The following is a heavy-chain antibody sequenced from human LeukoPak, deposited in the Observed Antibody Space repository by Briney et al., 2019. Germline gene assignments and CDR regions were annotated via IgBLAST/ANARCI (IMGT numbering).Heavy chain of an antibody. V-gene: IGHV1-69*13. CDR3: ASGYCSGGSCYSGYYFDY. Sequence: SVKVSCKASGGTFSSYAISWVRQAPGQGLEWMEGIIPIFGTANYAQKFQGRVTITADESTSTAYMELSSLRSEDTAVYYCASGYCSGGSCYSGYYFDYWGQGTLVTVSS. CDR1: GGTFSSYA. D-gene: IGHD2-15*01. CDR2: IIPIFGTA. J-gene: IGHJ4*02.